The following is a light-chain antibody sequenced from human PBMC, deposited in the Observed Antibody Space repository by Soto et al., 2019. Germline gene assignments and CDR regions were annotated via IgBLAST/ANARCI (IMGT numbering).Light chain of an antibody. Sequence: QSVLTQPASVSGSPGQSITISCTGTSSDVGGYNFVSWYQQQPGKAPKLMVYEVTNRPSGVSYRFSGSKSGNTASLTISGLPAEDEADYFCSSYTGSGTLIFGGGTKLTVL. CDR3: SSYTGSGTLI. CDR2: EVT. J-gene: IGLJ2*01. V-gene: IGLV2-14*01. CDR1: SSDVGGYNF.